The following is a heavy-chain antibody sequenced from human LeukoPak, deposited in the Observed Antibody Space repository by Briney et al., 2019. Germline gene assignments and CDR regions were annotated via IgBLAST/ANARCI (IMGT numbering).Heavy chain of an antibody. Sequence: GGSLRLSCAASGFTFSSYAMSWVRQAPRKGLEWVSAISGSGGSTYYADSVKGRFTISRDNSKNTLYLQMNSLRAEDTAVYYCAKDRVPAAMRFYFDYWGQGTLVTVSS. CDR2: ISGSGGST. CDR3: AKDRVPAAMRFYFDY. CDR1: GFTFSSYA. D-gene: IGHD2-2*01. J-gene: IGHJ4*02. V-gene: IGHV3-23*01.